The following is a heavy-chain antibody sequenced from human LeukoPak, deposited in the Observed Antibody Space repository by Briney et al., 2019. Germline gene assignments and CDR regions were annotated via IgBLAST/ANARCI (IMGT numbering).Heavy chain of an antibody. D-gene: IGHD2-2*01. J-gene: IGHJ4*02. CDR3: ARDWGGYCSSTSCPPHY. Sequence: ASVKVSCKASGGTFSSYAISWVRQAPGQGLEWMGRIIPILGIANYAQKFQGRVTITTDESTSTAYMELSSLRSEDTAVYYCARDWGGYCSSTSCPPHYWGQGTLVTVSS. CDR2: IIPILGIA. V-gene: IGHV1-69*04. CDR1: GGTFSSYA.